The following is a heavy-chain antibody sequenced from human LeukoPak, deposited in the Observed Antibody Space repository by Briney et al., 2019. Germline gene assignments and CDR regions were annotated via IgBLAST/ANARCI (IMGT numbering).Heavy chain of an antibody. CDR1: GYTFTSYG. CDR2: ISAYNGNT. J-gene: IGHJ4*02. CDR3: ARISRIQLWLQENY. Sequence: ASVKVSCKASGYTFTSYGISWVRQAPGQGLEWMGWISAYNGNTNYAQKLQGRVTMTTDTSTSTAYMELRSLRSDDTAVYYCARISRIQLWLQENYWGQGTLVTVSS. D-gene: IGHD5-18*01. V-gene: IGHV1-18*01.